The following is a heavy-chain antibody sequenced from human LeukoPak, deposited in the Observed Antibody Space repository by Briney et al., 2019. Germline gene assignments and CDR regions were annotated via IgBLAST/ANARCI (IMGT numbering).Heavy chain of an antibody. CDR2: INHSGST. J-gene: IGHJ4*02. D-gene: IGHD3-10*01. CDR1: GGSFSGYY. Sequence: PSETLSLTCAVYGGSFSGYYWSWIRQPPGKGLEWIGEINHSGSTNYNPSLKSRVTISVDTSKNQFSLKLSSVTAADTAVYYCARELGYYGSGSYFDYWGRGTLVTVSS. CDR3: ARELGYYGSGSYFDY. V-gene: IGHV4-34*01.